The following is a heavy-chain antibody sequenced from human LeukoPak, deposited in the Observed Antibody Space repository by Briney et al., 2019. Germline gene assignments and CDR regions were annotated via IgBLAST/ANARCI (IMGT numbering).Heavy chain of an antibody. CDR3: AKDKGWGYSAYDCYGMDV. V-gene: IGHV3-23*01. Sequence: GGYLRLSCAASGFTFSSYAMSWVRQAPGKGLEWISAISGSGSSTYYADSVKGRFTISRDNSKNTLYLQMNSLRAEDTAVYYCAKDKGWGYSAYDCYGMDVWGQGTTVTVSS. CDR1: GFTFSSYA. D-gene: IGHD1-26*01. J-gene: IGHJ6*02. CDR2: ISGSGSST.